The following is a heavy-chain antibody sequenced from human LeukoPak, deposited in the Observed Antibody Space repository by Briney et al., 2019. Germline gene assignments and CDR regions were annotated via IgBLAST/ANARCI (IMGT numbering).Heavy chain of an antibody. J-gene: IGHJ4*02. D-gene: IGHD5-18*01. CDR2: IWYDGSNK. V-gene: IGHV3-33*01. CDR3: ARGGYSYGLDY. Sequence: GGSLRLSCAASGFTFSSYGVHWVRQAPGKGLEWVAVIWYDGSNKYYADSVKGRFTISRDNSKNTLYLQMNSLRAEDTAVYYCARGGYSYGLDYWGQGTLVTVSS. CDR1: GFTFSSYG.